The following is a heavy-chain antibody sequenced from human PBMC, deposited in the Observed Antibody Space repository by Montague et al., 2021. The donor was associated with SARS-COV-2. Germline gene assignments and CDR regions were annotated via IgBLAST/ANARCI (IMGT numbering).Heavy chain of an antibody. V-gene: IGHV3-48*03. CDR1: GFDFTSSE. Sequence: SLSPSCAASGFDFTSSEINWVRQAPGKGLEWVSYISTSGTLPSYMDSVKGRFTISRDNAKKSLYLQMDSLRAEDTAVYFCAREAVGYSHGYPYWYFDLWGRGTLVTVSS. CDR3: AREAVGYSHGYPYWYFDL. D-gene: IGHD5-18*01. J-gene: IGHJ2*01. CDR2: ISTSGTLP.